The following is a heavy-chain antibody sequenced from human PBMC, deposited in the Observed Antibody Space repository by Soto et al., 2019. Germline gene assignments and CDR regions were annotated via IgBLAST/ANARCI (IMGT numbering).Heavy chain of an antibody. CDR1: GETFGGFS. Sequence: QVQLQQWGAGLLNPSETLSVTCAVYGETFGGFSWSWIRQPPGKGLEWIGEISHSGRSNYNPSFKTRVTISIQTSKNQFSLKLTSVTAADTAVYYCARTDYVRFGGTIDYWGQGTPVTVSS. CDR3: ARTDYVRFGGTIDY. V-gene: IGHV4-34*02. J-gene: IGHJ4*02. CDR2: ISHSGRS. D-gene: IGHD3-9*01.